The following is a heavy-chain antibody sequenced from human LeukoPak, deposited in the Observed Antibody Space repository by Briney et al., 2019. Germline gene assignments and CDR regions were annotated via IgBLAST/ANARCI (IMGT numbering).Heavy chain of an antibody. J-gene: IGHJ6*03. CDR1: GYTLTELS. D-gene: IGHD3-10*01. V-gene: IGHV1-24*01. Sequence: GASVKVSCKVSGYTLTELSMHWVRQAPGKGLEWMGGFDPEDGETIYAQKFQGRVTTTEDTSTDTAYMELSSLRSEDTAVYYCATSYGSGSKGYYYYYYMDVWGKGTTVTVSS. CDR2: FDPEDGET. CDR3: ATSYGSGSKGYYYYYYMDV.